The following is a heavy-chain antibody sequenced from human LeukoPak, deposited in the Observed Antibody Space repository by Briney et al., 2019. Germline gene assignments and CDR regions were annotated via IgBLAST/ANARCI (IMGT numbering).Heavy chain of an antibody. Sequence: SETLSLTCTVSGGSISSYYWSWIRQPAGKGLEWIGRIYTSGSTNYNPSLKSRVTISVDTSKNQFSLKLSSVTAADTAVYYCARRHKNWNYEGFDPWGQGTLVTVSS. CDR3: ARRHKNWNYEGFDP. J-gene: IGHJ5*02. V-gene: IGHV4-4*07. CDR2: IYTSGST. D-gene: IGHD1-7*01. CDR1: GGSISSYY.